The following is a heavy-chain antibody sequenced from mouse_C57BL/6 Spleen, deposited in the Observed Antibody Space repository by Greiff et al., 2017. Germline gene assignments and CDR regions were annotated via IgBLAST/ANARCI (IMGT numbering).Heavy chain of an antibody. Sequence: EVKLVESGGGLVQSGRSLRLSCATSGFTFSDFYMEWVRQAPGKGLEWIAASRNKANDYTTEYSASVKGRFIVSRDTSQSILYLQMNALRAEDTAIYYCARDADDGYYGGYFDVWGTGTTVTVSS. V-gene: IGHV7-1*01. CDR2: SRNKANDYTT. CDR3: ARDADDGYYGGYFDV. J-gene: IGHJ1*03. CDR1: GFTFSDFY. D-gene: IGHD2-3*01.